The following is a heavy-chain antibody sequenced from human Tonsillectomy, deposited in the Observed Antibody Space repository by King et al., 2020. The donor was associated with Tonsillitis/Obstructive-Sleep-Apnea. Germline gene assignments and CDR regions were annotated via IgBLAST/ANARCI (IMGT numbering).Heavy chain of an antibody. CDR2: INPSDGTT. CDR3: AREPPSLPQYYYYYMDV. J-gene: IGHJ6*03. Sequence: QLVQSGAEVKKPGASVKVSCKASGYTFTSYYMHWVRQAPGQGPEWMGIINPSDGTTSYAQKFQGRVTTTRDMSTSTVYMELSSLRSEDTAVYFWAREPPSLPQYYYYYMDVWGKGTTVTVS. V-gene: IGHV1-46*01. CDR1: GYTFTSYY.